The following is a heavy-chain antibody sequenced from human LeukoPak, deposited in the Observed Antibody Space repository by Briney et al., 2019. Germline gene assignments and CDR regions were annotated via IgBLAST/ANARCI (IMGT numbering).Heavy chain of an antibody. CDR1: GITFSSYA. CDR3: AKDRSAARVGATPTYYFDY. V-gene: IGHV3-23*01. D-gene: IGHD1-26*01. J-gene: IGHJ4*02. CDR2: TSGSGST. Sequence: GGSLRLSCAASGITFSSYAMNWVRQAPGKGLEWVSGTSGSGSTYYADSVKGRFTISRDNSKNTLYLQMNSLRAEDTAVYYCAKDRSAARVGATPTYYFDYWGQGTLVTVSS.